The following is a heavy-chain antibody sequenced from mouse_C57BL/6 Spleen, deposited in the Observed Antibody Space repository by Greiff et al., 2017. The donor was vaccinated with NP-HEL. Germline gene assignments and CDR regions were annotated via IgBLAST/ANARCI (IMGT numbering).Heavy chain of an antibody. V-gene: IGHV1-66*01. D-gene: IGHD3-2*02. CDR1: GYSFTSYY. CDR2: IYPGSGNT. J-gene: IGHJ4*01. Sequence: QVQLQQSGPELVKPGASVKISCKASGYSFTSYYIHWVKQRPGQGLEWIGWIYPGSGNTKYNEKFKGKATLTADTSSSTAYMQLSSLTSEDSAVYYCPPDSSGYGYAMDYWGQGTSVTVSS. CDR3: PPDSSGYGYAMDY.